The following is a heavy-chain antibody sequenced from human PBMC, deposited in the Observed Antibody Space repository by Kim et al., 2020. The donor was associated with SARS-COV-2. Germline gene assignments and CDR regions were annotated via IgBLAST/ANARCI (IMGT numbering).Heavy chain of an antibody. J-gene: IGHJ3*02. CDR3: AREGAFDI. V-gene: IGHV4-59*01. Sequence: SETLSLTCTVSGGSISSYYWSWIRQPPGKGLEWIGYIYYSGSTNYNPSLKSRVTISVDTSKNQFSLKLSSVTAADTAVYYCAREGAFDIWGQGTMVTVSS. CDR2: IYYSGST. CDR1: GGSISSYY.